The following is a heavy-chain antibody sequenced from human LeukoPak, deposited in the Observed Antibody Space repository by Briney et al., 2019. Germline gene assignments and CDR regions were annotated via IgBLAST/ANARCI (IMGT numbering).Heavy chain of an antibody. D-gene: IGHD3-9*01. J-gene: IGHJ4*02. Sequence: PSETLSLTCTVSGGSISSSTYYWGWIRQPPGKGLEWIGSISYSGSTYYNPSLKSRVTISVDTSKNQFSLKLSSVTAADTAVYYCARDLDDILTGGAYFDYWGQGTLVTVSS. CDR1: GGSISSSTYY. CDR3: ARDLDDILTGGAYFDY. CDR2: ISYSGST. V-gene: IGHV4-39*07.